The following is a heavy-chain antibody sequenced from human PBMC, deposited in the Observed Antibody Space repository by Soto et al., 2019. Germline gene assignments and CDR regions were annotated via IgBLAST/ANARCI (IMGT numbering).Heavy chain of an antibody. CDR1: GFPFSSYA. D-gene: IGHD3-10*01. CDR3: AKLDGYYYGSGSPQCFSH. Sequence: GGSLRLSCAASGFPFSSYAMSWVLQAPGKGLEWVSAISGSGGSTYYADSVKGRFTTSRDNSKNTLYLQMNSLRAEDTAVYYCAKLDGYYYGSGSPQCFSHWGQGTLVTVSS. J-gene: IGHJ4*02. CDR2: ISGSGGST. V-gene: IGHV3-23*01.